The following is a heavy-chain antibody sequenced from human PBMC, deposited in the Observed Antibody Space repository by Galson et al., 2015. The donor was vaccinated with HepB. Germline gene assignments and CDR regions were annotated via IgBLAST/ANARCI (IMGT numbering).Heavy chain of an antibody. J-gene: IGHJ3*02. CDR3: ARVQATVTRRSDAFDI. CDR2: INAGNGNT. Sequence: SVKVSCKASGYTFTSYAMHWVRQAPGQRLEWMGWINAGNGNTKYSQKFQGRITITRDTSASTAYMELSSLRSEDTAVYYCARVQATVTRRSDAFDIWGQGTMVTVSS. V-gene: IGHV1-3*01. CDR1: GYTFTSYA. D-gene: IGHD4-17*01.